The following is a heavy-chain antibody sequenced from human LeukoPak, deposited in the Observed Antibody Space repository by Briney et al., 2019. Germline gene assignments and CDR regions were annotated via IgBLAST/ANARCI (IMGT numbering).Heavy chain of an antibody. J-gene: IGHJ4*02. D-gene: IGHD6-13*01. CDR3: ARLFHGGAAAGIDY. CDR1: GGSFSGYY. CDR2: MNPSGST. Sequence: SETLSLTCAVYGGSFSGYYWTWIRQTPEKGLEWIGEMNPSGSTSYNPSLKSRVTVSVDTSKNQFSLKLSSVTAADTAVYYCARLFHGGAAAGIDYWGQGTLVTVSS. V-gene: IGHV4-34*01.